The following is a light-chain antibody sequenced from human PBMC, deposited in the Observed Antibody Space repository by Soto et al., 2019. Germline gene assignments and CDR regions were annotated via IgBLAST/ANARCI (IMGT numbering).Light chain of an antibody. V-gene: IGKV3-11*01. CDR3: QQYNKWPPIT. CDR2: DAS. J-gene: IGKJ5*01. Sequence: EIVLTQSPATLSLSPGERATLSCMASQSVSSYLAWYQQKPGQAPRLLIYDASNRATGIPARFSGSGSGTDFTLTISSLEPEDFALYYCQQYNKWPPITFGQGTRLEIK. CDR1: QSVSSY.